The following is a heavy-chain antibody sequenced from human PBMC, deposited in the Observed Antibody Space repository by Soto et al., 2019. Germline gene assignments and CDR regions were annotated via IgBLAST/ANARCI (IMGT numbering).Heavy chain of an antibody. CDR1: GYSFTSYW. V-gene: IGHV5-51*01. Sequence: GESLKISCKGSGYSFTSYWIGWVRQMPGKGLEWMGIIYPGDSDTRYSPSFQGQVTISADKSISTAYLQWSSLKASDTAMYYWARGSAEWELLPTLEYWDQGTLVNVSS. D-gene: IGHD1-26*01. CDR2: IYPGDSDT. CDR3: ARGSAEWELLPTLEY. J-gene: IGHJ4*01.